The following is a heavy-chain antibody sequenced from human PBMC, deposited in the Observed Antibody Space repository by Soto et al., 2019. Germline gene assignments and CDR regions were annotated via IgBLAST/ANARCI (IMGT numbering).Heavy chain of an antibody. Sequence: QVQLQESGPGLVKPSQTLSLTCTVSGGSISSGGHYWSWIRQHPGKDLGWIGFISYSGSTFYNPSLQSRVTISLDSSKNQFSLWLSSVTAADTAVYYCASIVEMATIAWYFDLWGRGTLVTVSS. J-gene: IGHJ2*01. CDR2: ISYSGST. CDR3: ASIVEMATIAWYFDL. CDR1: GGSISSGGHY. D-gene: IGHD5-12*01. V-gene: IGHV4-31*03.